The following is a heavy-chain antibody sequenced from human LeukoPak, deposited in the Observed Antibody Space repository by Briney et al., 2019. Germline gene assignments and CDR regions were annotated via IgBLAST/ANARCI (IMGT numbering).Heavy chain of an antibody. V-gene: IGHV4-59*08. CDR1: GGSFSGYY. J-gene: IGHJ4*02. D-gene: IGHD3-16*01. CDR2: IYYSGST. Sequence: PSETLSLTCAVYGGSFSGYYWSWIRQPPGKGLEWIGYIYYSGSTNYNPSLKSRVTISVDTSKNQFSLKLSSVTAADTAVYYCARHYDYVWGSYYFDYWGQGTLVTVSS. CDR3: ARHYDYVWGSYYFDY.